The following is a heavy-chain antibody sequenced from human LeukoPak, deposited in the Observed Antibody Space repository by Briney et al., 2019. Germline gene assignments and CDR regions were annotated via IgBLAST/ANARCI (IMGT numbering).Heavy chain of an antibody. V-gene: IGHV3-64*01. CDR3: ASGNGYPADY. CDR1: GFTFSSYA. Sequence: GGSLRLSCAASGFTFSSYAMHWVRQAPGKGLEYVSAISSNGGSTYYANSVKGRFTISRDNSKNTLYLQMGSLRAEDMAVYYCASGNGYPADYWGQGTLVTVSS. D-gene: IGHD3-16*02. J-gene: IGHJ4*02. CDR2: ISSNGGST.